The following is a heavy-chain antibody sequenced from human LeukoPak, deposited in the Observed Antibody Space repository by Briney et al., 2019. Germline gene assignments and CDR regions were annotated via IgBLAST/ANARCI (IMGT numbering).Heavy chain of an antibody. Sequence: GGSLRLSCAASGFTFSSYGMSWVRQAPGKGLEWVSAISGSGGSTYYADSVKGRFTISRDNSKNTLYLQMNSLKTEDTAVYYCTTHPIVVVPARDYWGQGTLVTVSS. D-gene: IGHD2-2*01. CDR2: ISGSGGST. J-gene: IGHJ4*02. V-gene: IGHV3-23*01. CDR3: TTHPIVVVPARDY. CDR1: GFTFSSYG.